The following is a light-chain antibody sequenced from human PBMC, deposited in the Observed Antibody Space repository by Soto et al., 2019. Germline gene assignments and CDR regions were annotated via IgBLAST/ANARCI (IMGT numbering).Light chain of an antibody. CDR1: QSVSSSN. V-gene: IGKV3-20*01. CDR2: GAS. J-gene: IGKJ5*01. Sequence: EIVFTQSPGTLSLSPGEGATLSCRASQSVSSSNLAWYQQKPGQAPRLLIYGASSRATGIPDRFSGSGSGTDFTLTISRVEPEDFAVYYCQHYGTSPEFTFGQGTRLDIK. CDR3: QHYGTSPEFT.